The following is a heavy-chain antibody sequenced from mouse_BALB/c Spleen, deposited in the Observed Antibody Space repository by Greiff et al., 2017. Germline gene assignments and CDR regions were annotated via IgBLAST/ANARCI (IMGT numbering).Heavy chain of an antibody. Sequence: EVKVVESGGGLVQPGGSRKLSCAASGFTFSSFGMHWVRQAPEKGLEWVAYISSGSSTIYYADTVKGRFTISRDNPKNTLFLQMTSLRSEDTAMYYCARGGITTATDAMDYWGQGTSVTVSS. V-gene: IGHV5-17*02. D-gene: IGHD1-2*01. J-gene: IGHJ4*01. CDR1: GFTFSSFG. CDR3: ARGGITTATDAMDY. CDR2: ISSGSSTI.